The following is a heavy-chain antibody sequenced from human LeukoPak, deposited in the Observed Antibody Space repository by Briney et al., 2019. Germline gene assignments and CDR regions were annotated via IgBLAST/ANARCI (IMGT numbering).Heavy chain of an antibody. Sequence: PSETLSLTCTVSGGSLSSDYWTWIRQPPAKGLEWIGYIYHSGSTKYNPSLKSRVTISVATSKNQFSLNLRSVTATDTAVYYCAKKGRTYTDYGGYYDYMDVWGKGTTVTVS. V-gene: IGHV4-59*08. J-gene: IGHJ6*03. D-gene: IGHD4-17*01. CDR1: GGSLSSDY. CDR2: IYHSGST. CDR3: AKKGRTYTDYGGYYDYMDV.